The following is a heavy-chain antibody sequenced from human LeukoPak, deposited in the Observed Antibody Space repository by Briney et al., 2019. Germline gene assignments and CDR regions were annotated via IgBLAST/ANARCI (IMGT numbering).Heavy chain of an antibody. J-gene: IGHJ4*02. Sequence: SETLSLTCAVYGGSFSGYYWSWIRQPLGKGLEWIGEINHSGSTNYNPSLKSRVTISVDTSKNQFSLKLRSVTAADTAVYYCARGRKDIVVVPAAIFNYWGRGTLVTVSS. V-gene: IGHV4-34*01. CDR3: ARGRKDIVVVPAAIFNY. CDR2: INHSGST. D-gene: IGHD2-2*01. CDR1: GGSFSGYY.